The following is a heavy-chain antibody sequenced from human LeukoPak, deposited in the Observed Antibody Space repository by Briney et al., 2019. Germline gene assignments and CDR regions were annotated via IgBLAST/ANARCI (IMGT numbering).Heavy chain of an antibody. CDR2: ISSGGHI. D-gene: IGHD3-22*01. V-gene: IGHV3-21*01. J-gene: IGHJ4*02. CDR1: GFTFSSYG. Sequence: PGESLRLSCAASGFTFSSYGLNWVRQATGKGLEWVSTISSGGHINNEDAVKGRFTISRDNAKNSRYLQMNSLRAEDTAVYYCARDQDGGKYYYESSGYSHWGQGILVTVSS. CDR3: ARDQDGGKYYYESSGYSH.